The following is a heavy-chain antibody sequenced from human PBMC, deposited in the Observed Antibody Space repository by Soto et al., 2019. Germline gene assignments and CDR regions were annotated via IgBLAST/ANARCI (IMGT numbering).Heavy chain of an antibody. CDR2: ISSSSSTI. CDR1: GFTFSSYS. Sequence: PGGSLRLSCAASGFTFSSYSMNWVRQAPGKGLEWVSYISSSSSTIYYADSVKGRFTISRDNAKNSLYLQMNSLRAEDTAVYYCARDMITFGGVIVIWAFAIWGQGTMVTVSS. J-gene: IGHJ3*02. V-gene: IGHV3-48*01. CDR3: ARDMITFGGVIVIWAFAI. D-gene: IGHD3-16*02.